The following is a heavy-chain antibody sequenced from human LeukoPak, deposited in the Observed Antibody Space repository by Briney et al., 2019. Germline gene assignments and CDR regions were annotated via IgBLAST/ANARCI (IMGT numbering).Heavy chain of an antibody. D-gene: IGHD6-19*01. CDR1: GGSLSSGRYY. Sequence: SETLSLTCTVSGGSLSSGRYYWSWIRQPAGKGLEWIGRVYASGSTNYNPSLKSRVTISIDTSKNQFSLRLSSVTAADTAVYYCARRRPRRRDQLLLAVAGKRAGDAFDIWGQGTMVTVSS. CDR3: ARRRPRRRDQLLLAVAGKRAGDAFDI. J-gene: IGHJ3*02. CDR2: VYASGST. V-gene: IGHV4-61*02.